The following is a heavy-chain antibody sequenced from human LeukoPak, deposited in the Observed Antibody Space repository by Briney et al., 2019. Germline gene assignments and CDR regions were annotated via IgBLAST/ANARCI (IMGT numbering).Heavy chain of an antibody. D-gene: IGHD1-1*01. V-gene: IGHV3-21*01. CDR2: ISSSSSYI. CDR1: GFTFSSYS. CDR3: ARDAYSERDFDY. J-gene: IGHJ4*02. Sequence: KTGGSLRLSCAASGFTFSSYSMNWVRQAPGKGLEWVSSISSSSSYIYYADSVKGRFTISRDNAKNSLYLQMNSLRDEDTAVYYCARDAYSERDFDYWGQGTLVTVSS.